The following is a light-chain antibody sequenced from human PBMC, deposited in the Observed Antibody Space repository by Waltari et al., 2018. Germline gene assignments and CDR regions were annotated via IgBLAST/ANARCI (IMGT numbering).Light chain of an antibody. CDR1: QIVSSSY. CDR3: QQYGRSPRT. V-gene: IGKV3-20*01. Sequence: EIVLTQSPGTLSSSPGERATLSCRASQIVSSSYLAWYQQKPGQAPRLLIYGASSRATGITDRFSGSGSGTDFTLTISRLEPEDFAVYYCQQYGRSPRTFGQGTTVEIK. CDR2: GAS. J-gene: IGKJ1*01.